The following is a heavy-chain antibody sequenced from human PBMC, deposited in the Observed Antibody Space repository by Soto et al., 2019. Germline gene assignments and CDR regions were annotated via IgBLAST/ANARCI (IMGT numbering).Heavy chain of an antibody. Sequence: ASVKVSCKASGYTFTSYGISWVRQAPGQGLEWMGWISAYNGNTNYAQKLQGRVTMTTDTSTSTAYMELRSLKSDDTAVYYCAKLYYYDSSGYPLDYGMDVWGQGTTVTVSS. CDR1: GYTFTSYG. J-gene: IGHJ6*02. CDR2: ISAYNGNT. V-gene: IGHV1-18*01. CDR3: AKLYYYDSSGYPLDYGMDV. D-gene: IGHD3-22*01.